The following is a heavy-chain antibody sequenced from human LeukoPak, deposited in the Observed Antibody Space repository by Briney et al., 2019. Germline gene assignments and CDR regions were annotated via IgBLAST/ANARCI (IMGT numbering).Heavy chain of an antibody. D-gene: IGHD4-17*01. V-gene: IGHV4-4*07. CDR2: IYTSGST. J-gene: IGHJ6*03. Sequence: PSETLSLTCTVSGGSISSYYWSWIRQAAGKGLEWIGRIYTSGSTNYNPSLKSRVTMSVDTSKNQFSLKLSSVTAADTAVYYCARISTVTTSRAYYYYYYMDVWGKGTTVTVSS. CDR1: GGSISSYY. CDR3: ARISTVTTSRAYYYYYYMDV.